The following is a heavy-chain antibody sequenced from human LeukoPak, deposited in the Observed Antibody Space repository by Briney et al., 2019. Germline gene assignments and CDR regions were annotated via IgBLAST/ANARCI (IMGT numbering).Heavy chain of an antibody. Sequence: GGSLRLSCAASGFTFSSYAMTWVRQAPGKGLEWVSTISSDGGSTYYADSVKGRFTISRDNSKNTLYLQMNSLRVEDTALYYCAKGGWNGGFDSWGQGTLVTVSS. D-gene: IGHD1-1*01. J-gene: IGHJ5*01. CDR2: ISSDGGST. CDR3: AKGGWNGGFDS. CDR1: GFTFSSYA. V-gene: IGHV3-23*01.